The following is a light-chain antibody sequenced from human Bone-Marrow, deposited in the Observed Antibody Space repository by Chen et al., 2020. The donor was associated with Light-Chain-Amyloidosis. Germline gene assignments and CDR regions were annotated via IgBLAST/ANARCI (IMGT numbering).Light chain of an antibody. CDR3: QQYDKLPLT. V-gene: IGKV1-33*01. CDR2: DLS. J-gene: IGKJ4*01. CDR1: QDITNY. Sequence: DVQLTQSPSSLSASVGDRVTITGQASQDITNYLNWYQQKPGRAPKLLIFDLSNLAGGVPSRFSGSGSGSTFSLTISSLEPEEVATYFCQQYDKLPLTFGGGNKVEIK.